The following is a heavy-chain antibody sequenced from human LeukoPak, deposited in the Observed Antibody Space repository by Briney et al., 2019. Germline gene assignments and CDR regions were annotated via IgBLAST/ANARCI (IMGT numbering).Heavy chain of an antibody. CDR3: ARGTSKGDYYYYMDV. CDR1: GGSISSGSYY. D-gene: IGHD1-1*01. J-gene: IGHJ6*03. V-gene: IGHV4-61*02. CDR2: IYTSGST. Sequence: PSQTLSLTCTVSGGSISSGSYYWSWIRQPAGKGLEWIGRIYTSGSTDYNPSLKSRVTISVDTSKNHFSLKLSSATAADTAVYYCARGTSKGDYYYYMDVWGKGTTVTVSS.